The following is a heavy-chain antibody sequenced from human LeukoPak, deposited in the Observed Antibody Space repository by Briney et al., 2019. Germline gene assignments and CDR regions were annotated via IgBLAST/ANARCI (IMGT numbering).Heavy chain of an antibody. CDR1: GFTFSSYA. V-gene: IGHV3-23*01. Sequence: GGSLRLSCAASGFTFSSYAMSWFRQAPGKGLEWVSAISGSGGSTYYADSVKGRFTISRDNSKNTLYLQMNSLRAEDTAVYYCAKPGGSYTYYFDYWGQGTLVTVSS. CDR3: AKPGGSYTYYFDY. D-gene: IGHD1-26*01. J-gene: IGHJ4*02. CDR2: ISGSGGST.